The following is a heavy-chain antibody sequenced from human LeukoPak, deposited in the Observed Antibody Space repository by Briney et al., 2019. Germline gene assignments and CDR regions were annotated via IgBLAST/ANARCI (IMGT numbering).Heavy chain of an antibody. D-gene: IGHD5-18*01. Sequence: GGSLRLSCAASGFTFDDYAMHWVRQAPGKGLEWVSGISWNSGSIGYADSVKGRFTISRDNAKNSLYLQMNSLRAEDTALYYCAKDVRYSYGSNIDYWGQGTLVSVSS. CDR3: AKDVRYSYGSNIDY. V-gene: IGHV3-9*01. CDR1: GFTFDDYA. CDR2: ISWNSGSI. J-gene: IGHJ4*02.